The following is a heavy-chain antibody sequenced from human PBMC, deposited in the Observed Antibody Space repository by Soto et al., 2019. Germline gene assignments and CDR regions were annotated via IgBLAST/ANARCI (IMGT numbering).Heavy chain of an antibody. V-gene: IGHV3-30*18. J-gene: IGHJ4*02. CDR1: GFTFSSYG. CDR2: ISYDGSKK. D-gene: IGHD5-18*01. CDR3: AKDRAQLLTIGDY. Sequence: QVQLVESGGGVVQPGRSLRLSCAASGFTFSSYGMHWVRQAPGKGLEWVAVISYDGSKKYYADSVKGRFTISRDNSKNTLNRQVNSLRAENTAVYYCAKDRAQLLTIGDYWGQGTLVTVSS.